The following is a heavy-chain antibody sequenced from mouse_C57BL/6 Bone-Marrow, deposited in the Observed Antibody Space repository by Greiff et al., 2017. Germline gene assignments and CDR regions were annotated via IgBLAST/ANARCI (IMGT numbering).Heavy chain of an antibody. CDR3: AIYYYGIFAY. V-gene: IGHV1-81*01. CDR2: IYPRSGNT. Sequence: VQLQQSGAELARPGASVKLSCKASGYTFTSYGISWVKQRTGQGLEWIGEIYPRSGNTYYNEKFKGKATLTADKSSSTAYMELRSLTSEDSAVYFCAIYYYGIFAYWGQGTLVTVSA. CDR1: GYTFTSYG. D-gene: IGHD1-1*01. J-gene: IGHJ3*01.